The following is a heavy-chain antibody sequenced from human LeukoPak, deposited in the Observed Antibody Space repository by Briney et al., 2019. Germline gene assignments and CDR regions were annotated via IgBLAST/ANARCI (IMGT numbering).Heavy chain of an antibody. D-gene: IGHD3-10*01. CDR2: IKQDGSEK. CDR3: ARGAAVVRGSFGD. CDR1: GVMFPSYW. J-gene: IGHJ4*02. V-gene: IGHV3-7*04. Sequence: GGSLRLSCAASGVMFPSYWMTWVRQAPGKGLEGVANIKQDGSEKYYVDSVKGRFTISRDNAKNSVYLQMNSLRAEDTAVYYCARGAAVVRGSFGDWGQGTLVTVSS.